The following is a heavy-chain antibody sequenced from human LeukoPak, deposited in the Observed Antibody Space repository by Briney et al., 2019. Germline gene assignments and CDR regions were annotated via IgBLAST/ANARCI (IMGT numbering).Heavy chain of an antibody. Sequence: PGGSLRLSCAASGFTFSTYWMSWVRQAPGKGLKWVTNIRQDGSKIYYVDSVKGRFTISRDNAKNSLYLQMNNLRAEDTAVYYCAREPFWSGYYSNLHFDYWGQGTLVTVSS. CDR3: AREPFWSGYYSNLHFDY. D-gene: IGHD3-3*01. J-gene: IGHJ4*02. CDR2: IRQDGSKI. CDR1: GFTFSTYW. V-gene: IGHV3-7*01.